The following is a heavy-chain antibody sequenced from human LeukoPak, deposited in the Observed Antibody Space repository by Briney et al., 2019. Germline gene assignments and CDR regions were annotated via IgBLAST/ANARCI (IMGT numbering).Heavy chain of an antibody. CDR3: ARDRADYYDSSGYYYPSSGWFDP. CDR1: GGSISSGSYY. Sequence: SETLSLTCTVSGGSISSGSYYWSWVRQPAGKGLEWIGRSYTSGSTNYNPSLKSRVTMSVDTSKTQFSLNLSSVPAADTAVYYCARDRADYYDSSGYYYPSSGWFDPWGQGTLVTVSS. D-gene: IGHD3-22*01. CDR2: SYTSGST. J-gene: IGHJ5*02. V-gene: IGHV4-61*02.